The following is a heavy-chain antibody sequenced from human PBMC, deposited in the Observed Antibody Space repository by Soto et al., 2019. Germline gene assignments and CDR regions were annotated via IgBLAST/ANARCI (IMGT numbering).Heavy chain of an antibody. V-gene: IGHV3-33*01. J-gene: IGHJ4*02. D-gene: IGHD1-26*01. Sequence: QVQLVESGGGVVQPGRSLRLSCAASGFSFGGYGMHWVRQAPDKGLEWVAVIRYDGSNEYYADSAKGRFTISRDNSKNTLYLQMNSLRAEDTAVYYCARDGVGATTYFGYFDYWGQGTLVTVSS. CDR3: ARDGVGATTYFGYFDY. CDR1: GFSFGGYG. CDR2: IRYDGSNE.